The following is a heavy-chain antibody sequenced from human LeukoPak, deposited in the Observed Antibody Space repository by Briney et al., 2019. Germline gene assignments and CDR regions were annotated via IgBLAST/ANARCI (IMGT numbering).Heavy chain of an antibody. CDR1: GGSISSSNW. Sequence: PSETLSLTCAVSGGSISSSNWWSWVRQPPGKGLEWIGEIYHSGSTNYNPSLKSRVTISVDTSKNQFSLKLSSVTAADTAVYYCARQTFLIAVAPPNYWGQGTLVTVSS. J-gene: IGHJ4*02. V-gene: IGHV4-4*02. CDR3: ARQTFLIAVAPPNY. D-gene: IGHD6-19*01. CDR2: IYHSGST.